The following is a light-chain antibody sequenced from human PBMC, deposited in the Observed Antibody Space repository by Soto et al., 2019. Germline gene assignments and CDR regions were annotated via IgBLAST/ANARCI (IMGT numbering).Light chain of an antibody. CDR1: SSDVGGYNY. Sequence: QSDLTQPPSASGFPGQSISISCTRTSSDVGGYNYVAWYQQHPGKAPKLLIYNVSNRPSGVSNRFSGSKSGNTASLTISGLQAEDEADYYCTSYTNRYTYVFGTGTKVTV. CDR2: NVS. V-gene: IGLV2-14*01. J-gene: IGLJ1*01. CDR3: TSYTNRYTYV.